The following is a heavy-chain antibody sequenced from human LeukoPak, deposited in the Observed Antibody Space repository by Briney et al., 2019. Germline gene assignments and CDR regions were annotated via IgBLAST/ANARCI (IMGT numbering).Heavy chain of an antibody. Sequence: PGGSLRLSCAASGFTFSSYTMNWVRRAPGKGLEWVSYIDLSGNTLYYVDSVKGRFTISRDNAKNSLYLQMNSLRAEDTAVYYCARGPPLFDPWGQGTLVAVSS. CDR2: IDLSGNTL. V-gene: IGHV3-48*04. CDR1: GFTFSSYT. CDR3: ARGPPLFDP. J-gene: IGHJ5*02.